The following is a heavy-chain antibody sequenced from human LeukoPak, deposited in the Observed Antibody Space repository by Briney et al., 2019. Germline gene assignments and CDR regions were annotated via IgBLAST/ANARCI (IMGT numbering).Heavy chain of an antibody. V-gene: IGHV1-69*04. CDR3: AREGWELPEASFDY. Sequence: SVKVSCKASGGTFSSYTISWVRQAPGQGLEWMGRITPILGIANYAQRFQDRVTITADKSTTTAYMELSSLTSDDTAVYYCAREGWELPEASFDYWGQGTLVTVSS. CDR2: ITPILGIA. CDR1: GGTFSSYT. D-gene: IGHD1-26*01. J-gene: IGHJ4*02.